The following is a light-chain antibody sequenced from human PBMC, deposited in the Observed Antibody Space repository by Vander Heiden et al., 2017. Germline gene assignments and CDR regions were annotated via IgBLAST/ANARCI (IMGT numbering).Light chain of an antibody. J-gene: IGKJ4*01. CDR2: AAS. CDR3: QQLNSYPPLT. CDR1: QGISSY. V-gene: IGKV1-9*01. Sequence: DIQLTQSPSFLSASVGDRVTITCRASQGISSYLAWYQQKPGKAAKLLIYAASTLQSGVPSRFSGSRSGTEFTLTISSLQPEDFATYYCQQLNSYPPLTFGGGTKVEIK.